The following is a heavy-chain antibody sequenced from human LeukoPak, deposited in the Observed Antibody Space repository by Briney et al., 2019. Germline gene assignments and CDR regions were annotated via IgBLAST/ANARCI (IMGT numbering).Heavy chain of an antibody. Sequence: SETLSLTCTVSGGSISSYYWSWIRQPPGKGLEWIGYIYTSGSTNYNPSLKSRVTISVDTSKNQFSLKLSSVTAADTAVYYCARETPIVVVPAAHLGWFDPWGQGTLVTVSS. J-gene: IGHJ5*02. CDR2: IYTSGST. D-gene: IGHD2-2*01. CDR3: ARETPIVVVPAAHLGWFDP. CDR1: GGSISSYY. V-gene: IGHV4-4*09.